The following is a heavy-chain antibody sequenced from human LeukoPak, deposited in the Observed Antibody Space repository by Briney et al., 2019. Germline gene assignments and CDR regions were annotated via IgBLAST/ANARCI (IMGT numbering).Heavy chain of an antibody. CDR3: AREIRFSRTSNFDY. CDR2: IYYSGST. Sequence: SETLSLTCTVSGGSISSGGYYWSWIRQHPGKGLEWIGYIYYSGSTYYNPSLKSRVTISVDTSKNQFSLKLSSVTAADTAVYYCAREIRFSRTSNFDYWGQGTLVTVSS. CDR1: GGSISSGGYY. V-gene: IGHV4-31*03. J-gene: IGHJ4*02. D-gene: IGHD3-3*01.